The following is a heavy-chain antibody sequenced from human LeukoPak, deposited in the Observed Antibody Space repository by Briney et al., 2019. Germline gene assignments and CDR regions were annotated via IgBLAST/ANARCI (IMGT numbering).Heavy chain of an antibody. CDR1: GSTFSSYG. V-gene: IGHV3-33*06. CDR3: AKPGSSSTFDY. D-gene: IGHD6-6*01. J-gene: IGHJ4*02. CDR2: IWYDGSNK. Sequence: GRSLRLSCAASGSTFSSYGMHWVRQAPGKGLEWVAVIWYDGSNKYYADSVKGRFTISRDNSKNTLYLQMNSLRAEDTAVYYCAKPGSSSTFDYWGQGTLVTVSS.